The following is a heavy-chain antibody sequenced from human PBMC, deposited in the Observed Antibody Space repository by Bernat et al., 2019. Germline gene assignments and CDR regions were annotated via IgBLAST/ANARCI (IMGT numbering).Heavy chain of an antibody. CDR2: ISSSSSYT. J-gene: IGHJ3*02. CDR1: EFTFSDYY. Sequence: QVQLLESGGGLVQPGGSLRLSCAASEFTFSDYYMSWIRQAPGKGLEWVSYISSSSSYTNYADSVKGRFTISRDNAKNSLYLQMNSLRAEDTAVYYCARVLSSSWYGSFDIWGQGTMVTVSS. CDR3: ARVLSSSWYGSFDI. V-gene: IGHV3-11*03. D-gene: IGHD6-13*01.